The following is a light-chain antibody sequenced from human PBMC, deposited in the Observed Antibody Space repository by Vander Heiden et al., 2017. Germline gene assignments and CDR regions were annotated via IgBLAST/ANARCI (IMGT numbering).Light chain of an antibody. CDR3: ISYSGGSSRYV. CDR2: EVY. Sequence: SALIQPAPLPGSPGQTSTVSPPGSSTAVATYISVPWYLQDPDKAPKLLIYEVYKRPSGVSNRFSASKSGTTAFLTISGLQTEDEADYYCISYSGGSSRYVFGTGTKVTVL. J-gene: IGLJ1*01. V-gene: IGLV2-14*01. CDR1: STAVATYIS.